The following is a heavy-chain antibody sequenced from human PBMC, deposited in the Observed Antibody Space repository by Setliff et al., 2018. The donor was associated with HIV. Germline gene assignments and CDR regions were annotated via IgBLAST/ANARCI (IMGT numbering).Heavy chain of an antibody. D-gene: IGHD3-3*01. Sequence: PSETLSLTCTVSGDSISSSTFYWGWIRQPPGKGLEWIGHIFYNGDTTYNPSLKSRLTMSVDTSNRQFSLKLTSVTAADGAVYYCARQVSIPGVAVTPLDYWGQGSLVTVSS. J-gene: IGHJ4*02. CDR2: IFYNGDT. CDR3: ARQVSIPGVAVTPLDY. CDR1: GDSISSSTFY. V-gene: IGHV4-61*05.